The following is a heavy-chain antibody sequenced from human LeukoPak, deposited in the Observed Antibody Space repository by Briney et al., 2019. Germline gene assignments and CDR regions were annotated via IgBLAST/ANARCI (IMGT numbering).Heavy chain of an antibody. CDR2: MNPSSGDR. Sequence: ASVKVSCKASGYSFTGYDINWVRQAPGQGLEWMGYMNPSSGDRGSAQTFQGRVTLTRDTSISTAYMELSSLTSEDTAVYYCARTYYYDSSGSDYWGQGTLVTVSS. V-gene: IGHV1-8*01. CDR3: ARTYYYDSSGSDY. J-gene: IGHJ4*02. D-gene: IGHD3-22*01. CDR1: GYSFTGYD.